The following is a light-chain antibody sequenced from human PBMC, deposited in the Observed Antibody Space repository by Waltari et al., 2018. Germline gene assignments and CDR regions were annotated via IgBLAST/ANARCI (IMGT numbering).Light chain of an antibody. V-gene: IGKV3-15*01. CDR1: QSVINN. CDR3: QQYHEWPYT. J-gene: IGKJ2*01. Sequence: ETVMIQSPDTLSVSPGETVTLPCRASQSVINNLAWYQQTPGQPPRLLIYAAFSMGHAIPGRFGGRGSGTDFALTITPLQSEDVGVYYCQQYHEWPYTFGQGTKLEI. CDR2: AAF.